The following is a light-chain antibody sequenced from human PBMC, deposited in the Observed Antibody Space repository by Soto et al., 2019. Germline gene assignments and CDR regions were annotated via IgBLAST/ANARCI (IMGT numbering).Light chain of an antibody. CDR3: QQYNSYSPT. CDR1: QSISSW. Sequence: DIQMTQSPSTLSASVGDRVTITCRASQSISSWLAWYQQKPGKAPKLLIYDASSLESGVPSRFSGSGSGTEFTLTSSSLQPDDFATDYCQQYNSYSPTFGQGTKVEIK. CDR2: DAS. V-gene: IGKV1-5*01. J-gene: IGKJ1*01.